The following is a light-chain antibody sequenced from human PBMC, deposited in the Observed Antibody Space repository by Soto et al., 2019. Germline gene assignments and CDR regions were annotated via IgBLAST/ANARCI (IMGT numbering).Light chain of an antibody. CDR2: GAS. Sequence: EIVMTQSPATLSVSPGDRATLSCRAGQPLNNNVAWYQHKPGQAPRLLIYGASTRATGFPARFSGSGSGTEFTLTISSLQPEDFATYYCQQYDSYPLTFGGGTKVDIK. CDR3: QQYDSYPLT. J-gene: IGKJ4*01. V-gene: IGKV3-15*01. CDR1: QPLNNN.